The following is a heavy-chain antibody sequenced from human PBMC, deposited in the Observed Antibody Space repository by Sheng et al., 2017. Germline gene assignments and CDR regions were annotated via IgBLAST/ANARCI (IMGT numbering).Heavy chain of an antibody. J-gene: IGHJ6*03. V-gene: IGHV3-66*02. Sequence: EVQLVESGGDLVQPGGSLRLSCAASGFTVSNNYMSWVRQAPGKGLEWVAIIYSGGGTYYADSVKGRFTISRDNSKNTVFLQINSLTAEDTAVYYCARAGFCGGDCYSYPYYYYYMDVWGRGTTVTVSS. CDR2: IYSGGGT. CDR1: GFTVSNNY. CDR3: ARAGFCGGDCYSYPYYYYYMDV. D-gene: IGHD2-21*01.